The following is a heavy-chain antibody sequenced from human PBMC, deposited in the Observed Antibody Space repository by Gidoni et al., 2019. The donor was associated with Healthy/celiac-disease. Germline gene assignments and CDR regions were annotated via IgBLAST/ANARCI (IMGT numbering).Heavy chain of an antibody. CDR1: GFTFSNAW. J-gene: IGHJ6*02. CDR3: TTDPITTPSYGMDV. Sequence: EVQLVESGGGLVKPGGSLRLSCAASGFTFSNAWMSWVRQAPGKGLEWVGRIKSKTDGGTTDYAAPVKGRFTISRDDSKITLYLQMNSLKTEDTAVYYCTTDPITTPSYGMDVWGQGTTVTVSS. V-gene: IGHV3-15*01. CDR2: IKSKTDGGTT. D-gene: IGHD3-22*01.